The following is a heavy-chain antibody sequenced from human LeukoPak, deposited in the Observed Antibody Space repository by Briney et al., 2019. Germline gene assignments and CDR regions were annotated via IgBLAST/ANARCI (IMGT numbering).Heavy chain of an antibody. D-gene: IGHD4-17*01. CDR3: ARGGMFDLSDTVTTDPFDY. V-gene: IGHV3-13*01. CDR2: IGTAGDT. Sequence: PGGSLRLSCAASGFTFSSYDMHWVRQATGKGLEWVSAIGTAGDTYYPGSVKGRFTISRENAKNSLYLQMNSLRAGDTAVYYCARGGMFDLSDTVTTDPFDYWGQGTLVTVSS. CDR1: GFTFSSYD. J-gene: IGHJ4*02.